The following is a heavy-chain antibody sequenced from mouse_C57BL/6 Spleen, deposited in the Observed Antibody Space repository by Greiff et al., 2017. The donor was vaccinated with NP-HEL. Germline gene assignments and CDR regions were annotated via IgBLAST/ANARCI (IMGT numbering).Heavy chain of an antibody. CDR3: ARSGAAQAPEAY. J-gene: IGHJ3*01. CDR1: GYTFTSYW. D-gene: IGHD3-2*02. V-gene: IGHV1-52*01. CDR2: IDPSDSET. Sequence: VQLQQSGAELVRPGSSVKLSCKASGYTFTSYWMHWVKQRPIQGLEWIGNIDPSDSETHYNQKFKDKATLTVDKSSSTAYMQLSSLTSEDSAVYYWARSGAAQAPEAYWGQGTLVTVSA.